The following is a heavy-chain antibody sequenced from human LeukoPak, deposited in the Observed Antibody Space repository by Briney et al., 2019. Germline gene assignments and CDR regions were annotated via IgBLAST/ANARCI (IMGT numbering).Heavy chain of an antibody. V-gene: IGHV4-31*03. CDR2: IYYSGST. D-gene: IGHD5-12*01. J-gene: IGHJ3*02. CDR3: ARDHIVATIRAFDI. Sequence: PSQTLSITCTVSGGSISSGGYYGSWIRQHPGKGLEWIGYIYYSGSTYYNPSLKSRVTISVDTSKNQFSLKLSSVTAADTAVYYCARDHIVATIRAFDIWGQGTMVTVPS. CDR1: GGSISSGGYY.